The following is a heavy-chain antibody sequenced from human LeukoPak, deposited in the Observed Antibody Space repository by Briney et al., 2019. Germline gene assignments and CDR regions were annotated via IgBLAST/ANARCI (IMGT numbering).Heavy chain of an antibody. J-gene: IGHJ4*02. Sequence: PSETLSLTCTVSGGSISSYHWSWIRQPPGKGLEWIGYIYYSGSTDYNPSLKSRVTISVDTSKNQFSLKLSSVTAADTAVYYCARGYDYVWGSYRYAKKYYFDYWGQGTLVTVSS. CDR1: GGSISSYH. CDR3: ARGYDYVWGSYRYAKKYYFDY. V-gene: IGHV4-59*01. CDR2: IYYSGST. D-gene: IGHD3-16*02.